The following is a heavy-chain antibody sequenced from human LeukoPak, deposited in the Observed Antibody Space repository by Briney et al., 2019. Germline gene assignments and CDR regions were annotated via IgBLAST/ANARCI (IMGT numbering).Heavy chain of an antibody. CDR2: INWNGDIT. CDR3: AKRSGYYDAFDI. D-gene: IGHD3-22*01. Sequence: GGSLRLSCAASGFTVSSNYMSWVRQAPGKGLEWVSGINWNGDITSYADSVKGRFTISRDNAKNTLYLQMNSLRAEDTAVYYCAKRSGYYDAFDIWGQGTMVTVSS. V-gene: IGHV3-20*04. CDR1: GFTVSSNY. J-gene: IGHJ3*02.